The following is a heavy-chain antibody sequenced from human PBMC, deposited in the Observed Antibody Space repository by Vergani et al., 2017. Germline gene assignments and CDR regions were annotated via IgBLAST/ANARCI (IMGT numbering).Heavy chain of an antibody. Sequence: EVQLVESGGGLVKPGGSLRLSCAASGFTFSSYWMSWVRQAPGKGLEWVANIKQDGSEKYYADSVKGRFTISRDNSKNTLYLQMNSLRAEDTAVYYCARAPEYSYGFDYWGQGTLVTVSS. CDR3: ARAPEYSYGFDY. CDR1: GFTFSSYW. D-gene: IGHD5-18*01. V-gene: IGHV3-7*01. J-gene: IGHJ4*02. CDR2: IKQDGSEK.